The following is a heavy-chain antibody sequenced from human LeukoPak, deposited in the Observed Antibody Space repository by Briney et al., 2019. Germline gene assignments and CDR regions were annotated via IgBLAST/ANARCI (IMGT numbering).Heavy chain of an antibody. CDR1: GGSISSGSYY. V-gene: IGHV4-61*02. D-gene: IGHD3-9*01. Sequence: SETLSLTCTVSGGSISSGSYYWSWIRQPAGKGLEWIGRIYTSGSTNCNPSLKSRVTISVDTSKNQFSLKLSSVTAADTAVYYCAREHYDILTGYPDYFDYWGQGTLVTVSS. CDR3: AREHYDILTGYPDYFDY. J-gene: IGHJ4*02. CDR2: IYTSGST.